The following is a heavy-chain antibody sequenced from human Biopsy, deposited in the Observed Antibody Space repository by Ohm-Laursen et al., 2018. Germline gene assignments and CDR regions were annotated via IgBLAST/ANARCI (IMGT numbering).Heavy chain of an antibody. V-gene: IGHV1-2*02. CDR2: INPKSGGT. Sequence: GPSVKVSCKASGYTFTGYYLHWVRQAPGQGLEWMGWINPKSGGTHYLEKFRGRVTMTRDTSISTAYMEVSSLRSDDTAVYYCAIDGNDFLTDYLKIDQWGQGTLVTVSS. J-gene: IGHJ4*02. D-gene: IGHD3-9*01. CDR1: GYTFTGYY. CDR3: AIDGNDFLTDYLKIDQ.